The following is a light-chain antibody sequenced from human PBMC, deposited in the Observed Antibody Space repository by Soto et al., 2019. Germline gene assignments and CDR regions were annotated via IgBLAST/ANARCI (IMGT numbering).Light chain of an antibody. J-gene: IGKJ1*01. Sequence: EIVLTQSPGTLSLSPGERATLSCRASQSVSSSYLGWYQQKPGQAPRLLIYDASSRATGVPDRFSGGGSGTDFTLTISRLEPEDLATYYCLQDYNYPRTFGQGTKVDIK. CDR2: DAS. CDR3: LQDYNYPRT. V-gene: IGKV3-20*01. CDR1: QSVSSSY.